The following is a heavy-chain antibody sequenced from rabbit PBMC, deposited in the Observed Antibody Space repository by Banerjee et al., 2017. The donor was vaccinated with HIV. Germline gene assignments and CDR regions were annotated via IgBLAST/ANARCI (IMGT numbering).Heavy chain of an antibody. CDR3: ARIYSNDAAYFHL. D-gene: IGHD7-1*01. CDR1: GFSFSSNYY. CDR2: IYIGDGST. V-gene: IGHV1S40*01. Sequence: QSLEESGGDLVKPGASLTLTCKASGFSFSSNYYMCWVRQAPGKGLELIACIYIGDGSTYYASWAKGRFTISKTSSTTVTLQMTSLTAADTATYFCARIYSNDAAYFHLWGPGTLVTVS. J-gene: IGHJ4*01.